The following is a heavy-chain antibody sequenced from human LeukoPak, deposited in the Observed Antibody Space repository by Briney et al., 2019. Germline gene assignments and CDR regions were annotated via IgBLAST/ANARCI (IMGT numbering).Heavy chain of an antibody. V-gene: IGHV3-23*01. CDR3: AKGTTMIVGDYFDY. Sequence: GGSLRLSCAASGSTFSTYAMGWVRQAPGKGLEWVSTISNSGGSTYYADSVKGRFTISRDNSKNTLYLQMNSLRAEDTALYYCAKGTTMIVGDYFDYWGQGTLVTVSS. CDR2: ISNSGGST. D-gene: IGHD3-22*01. J-gene: IGHJ4*02. CDR1: GSTFSTYA.